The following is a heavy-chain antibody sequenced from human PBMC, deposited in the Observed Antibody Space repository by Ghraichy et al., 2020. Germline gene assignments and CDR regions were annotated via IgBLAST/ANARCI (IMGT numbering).Heavy chain of an antibody. CDR3: AKDGADGSGGEGFDY. V-gene: IGHV3-30*02. Sequence: GGSLRLSCAASGFTFSSYGMHWVRQAPGKGLEWVAFIRYDGSNKYYADSVKGRFTISRDNSKNTLYLQMNSLRAEDMAVYYCAKDGADGSGGEGFDYWGQGTLVTVSS. D-gene: IGHD3-10*01. J-gene: IGHJ4*02. CDR2: IRYDGSNK. CDR1: GFTFSSYG.